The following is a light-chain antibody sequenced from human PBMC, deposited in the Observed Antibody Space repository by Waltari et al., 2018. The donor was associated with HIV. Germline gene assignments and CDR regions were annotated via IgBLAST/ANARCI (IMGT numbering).Light chain of an antibody. CDR1: SSDVGSYNL. J-gene: IGLJ3*02. CDR3: CSYAGTSILV. V-gene: IGLV2-23*02. CDR2: EVT. Sequence: QSALTQPASVSGSPGQSITISCTGTSSDVGSYNLVSWYQQHPGKAPQLMIYEVTKRPSGVSNLCSVSKSGNTASLTISGLQAEDEGDYHCCSYAGTSILVFGGGTKLTVL.